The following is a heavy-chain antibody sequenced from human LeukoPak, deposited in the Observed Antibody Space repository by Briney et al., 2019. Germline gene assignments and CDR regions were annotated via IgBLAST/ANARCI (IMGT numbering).Heavy chain of an antibody. CDR2: INPNSGGT. CDR3: AREYSSSSFDY. CDR1: GYTFTGYY. D-gene: IGHD6-6*01. J-gene: IGHJ4*02. Sequence: ASVKVSCKASGYTFTGYYMHWVRQAPRQELEWMGWINPNSGGTNYAQKFQGRVTMTRDTSISTAYMELSRLRSDDTAVYYCAREYSSSSFDYWGQGTLVTVSS. V-gene: IGHV1-2*02.